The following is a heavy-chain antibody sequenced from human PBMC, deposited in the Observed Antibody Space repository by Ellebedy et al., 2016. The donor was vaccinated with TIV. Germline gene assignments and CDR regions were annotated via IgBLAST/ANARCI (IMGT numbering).Heavy chain of an antibody. Sequence: SETLSLXCAVYGGSFSGYYWSWIRQPPGKGLEWIGEINHSGSTNYNPSLKSRVTISVDTSKNQFSLKLSSVTAADTAVYYCARDQGGGSPTDWGQGTLVTVSS. CDR1: GGSFSGYY. D-gene: IGHD3-16*01. CDR2: INHSGST. J-gene: IGHJ4*02. CDR3: ARDQGGGSPTD. V-gene: IGHV4-34*01.